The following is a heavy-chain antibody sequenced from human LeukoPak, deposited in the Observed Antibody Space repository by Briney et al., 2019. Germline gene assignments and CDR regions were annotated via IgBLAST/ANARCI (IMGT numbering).Heavy chain of an antibody. CDR3: AKDRWGNYDFWSGYPYYYYYMDV. Sequence: GGSLRLSCAASGFTFSSYAMSWARQAPGKGLEWVSVISGSGGRTYCADSVKGRFTISRDNSKNTLYLQMNSPRAEDTAVYYCAKDRWGNYDFWSGYPYYYYYMDVWGKGTTVTVSS. D-gene: IGHD3-3*01. V-gene: IGHV3-23*01. J-gene: IGHJ6*03. CDR1: GFTFSSYA. CDR2: ISGSGGRT.